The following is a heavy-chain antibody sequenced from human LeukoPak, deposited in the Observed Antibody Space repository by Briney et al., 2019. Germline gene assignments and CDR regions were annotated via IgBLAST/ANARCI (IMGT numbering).Heavy chain of an antibody. V-gene: IGHV3-21*01. D-gene: IGHD6-13*01. CDR2: ITGRGDAT. CDR3: ARASSSWYYFDY. Sequence: GGSLRLSCAGSDFSFITYAMSWVRQAPGKGLEWVSTITGRGDATYYADSVKGRFTISRDNAKNSLYLQMNSLRAEDTAVYYCARASSSWYYFDYWGQGTLITVSS. CDR1: DFSFITYA. J-gene: IGHJ4*02.